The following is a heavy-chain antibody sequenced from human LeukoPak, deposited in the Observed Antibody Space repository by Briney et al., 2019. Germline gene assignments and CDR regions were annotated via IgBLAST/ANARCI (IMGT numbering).Heavy chain of an antibody. CDR2: IYHSGST. CDR3: ARDLSNYASWFDP. Sequence: PSETLSLTCTVSGYSISSGYYWGWIRQPPGKGLEWIGSIYHSGSTYYNPSLKSRVTISVDTSKNQFSLKLSSVTAADTDVYYCARDLSNYASWFDPWGQGTLVTVSS. J-gene: IGHJ5*02. V-gene: IGHV4-38-2*02. CDR1: GYSISSGYY. D-gene: IGHD4-11*01.